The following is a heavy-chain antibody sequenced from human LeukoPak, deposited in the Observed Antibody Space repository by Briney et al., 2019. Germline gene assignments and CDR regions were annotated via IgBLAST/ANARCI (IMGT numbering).Heavy chain of an antibody. CDR3: ATGPYDTSGYYYYYFDY. V-gene: IGHV1-24*01. CDR2: FDPEDGGT. J-gene: IGHJ4*02. Sequence: ASVKVSCKVSGYTLTELSMHWVRQAPGKGLGWMGGFDPEDGGTIYAQKFQGRVTMTEDTSTDTAYMELSSLRSEDTAVYYCATGPYDTSGYYYYYFDYWGQGTLVTVSS. D-gene: IGHD3-22*01. CDR1: GYTLTELS.